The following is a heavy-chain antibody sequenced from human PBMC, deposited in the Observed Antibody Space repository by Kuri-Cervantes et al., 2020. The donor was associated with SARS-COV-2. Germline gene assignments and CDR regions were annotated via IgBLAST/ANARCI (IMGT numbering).Heavy chain of an antibody. V-gene: IGHV3-23*01. CDR3: AKDALSWVGELLSLYYYYMDV. D-gene: IGHD3-10*01. J-gene: IGHJ6*03. Sequence: GGSLRLSCAASGFTFSSYAMSWVRQAPGKGLEWVSAISGSGGSTYYADSVKGRFTISRDNSKNTFYLQMNSLRAEDTAVYYCAKDALSWVGELLSLYYYYMDVWGKGTTVTVSS. CDR1: GFTFSSYA. CDR2: ISGSGGST.